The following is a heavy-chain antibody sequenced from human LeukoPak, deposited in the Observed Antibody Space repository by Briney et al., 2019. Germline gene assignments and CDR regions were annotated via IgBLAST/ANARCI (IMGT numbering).Heavy chain of an antibody. D-gene: IGHD2-21*02. CDR2: IIPIFGTA. CDR3: ARVKGVVTAILDY. J-gene: IGHJ4*02. V-gene: IGHV1-69*06. CDR1: GGTFSNYA. Sequence: SVKVSCKASGGTFSNYAISWVRQAPGQGLEWMGGIIPIFGTANYAQKFRGRVTITADKSTRTAYMELSSLRSEDTAVYYCARVKGVVTAILDYWGQGTLVTVSS.